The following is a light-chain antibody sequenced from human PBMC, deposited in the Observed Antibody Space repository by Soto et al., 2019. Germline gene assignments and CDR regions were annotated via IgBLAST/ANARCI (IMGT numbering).Light chain of an antibody. V-gene: IGKV3-11*01. CDR2: DAS. CDR1: QSVTNY. Sequence: EIVLTQSPATLSLSPGERATLSCRASQSVTNYLAWYQQNPGQAPRLLIYDASNRATGIPARVSGSGSGTDFTLTIRSLEPEDFAVYYCQQRSNWPSGTFGQGTKGEIK. J-gene: IGKJ1*01. CDR3: QQRSNWPSGT.